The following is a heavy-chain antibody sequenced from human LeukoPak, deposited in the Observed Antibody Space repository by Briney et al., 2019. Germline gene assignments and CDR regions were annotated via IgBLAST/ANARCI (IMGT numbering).Heavy chain of an antibody. CDR2: INPNDGDT. J-gene: IGHJ4*02. CDR1: GYTFTDYY. Sequence: ASVKVSCKAFGYTFTDYYMHWVRQAPGQGFEWMGWINPNDGDTNYAQKFQGRVTMTRDTSISTAHMEVSRLRSDDTAVYYCARANFLYCSSSTCLFDYWGQGTLVTVSS. V-gene: IGHV1-2*02. D-gene: IGHD2-2*01. CDR3: ARANFLYCSSSTCLFDY.